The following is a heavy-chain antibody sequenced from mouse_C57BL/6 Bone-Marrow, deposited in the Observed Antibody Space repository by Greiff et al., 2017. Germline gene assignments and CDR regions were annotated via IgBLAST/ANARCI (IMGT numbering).Heavy chain of an antibody. Sequence: EVQLQQSGPGLVKPSQSLSLTCSVTGYSITSGYYWNWIRQFPGNKLEWMGYISYDGSNNYNPSLKNRISITRDTSKNQFFLKLNSVTTEDTATYYCARAYYWAMDYWGQGTSVTVSS. CDR3: ARAYYWAMDY. V-gene: IGHV3-6*01. J-gene: IGHJ4*01. CDR2: ISYDGSN. CDR1: GYSITSGYY.